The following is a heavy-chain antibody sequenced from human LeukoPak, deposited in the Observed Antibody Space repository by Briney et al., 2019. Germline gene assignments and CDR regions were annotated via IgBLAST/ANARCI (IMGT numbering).Heavy chain of an antibody. J-gene: IGHJ4*02. CDR3: AKVYVGSWYAYDH. V-gene: IGHV3-43*02. CDR1: GLTFDVYA. D-gene: IGHD6-13*01. Sequence: GGSLRLSCTASGLTFDVYAMHWVRQAPAKGLEWVSLISGDGGTTAYADSVKGRFTISRDNRRNSLYLHMNSLRTEDTALYFCAKVYVGSWYAYDHWGQGTLVTVSS. CDR2: ISGDGGTT.